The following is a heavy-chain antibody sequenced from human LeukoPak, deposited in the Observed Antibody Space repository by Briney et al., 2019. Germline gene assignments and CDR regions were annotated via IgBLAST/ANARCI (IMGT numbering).Heavy chain of an antibody. V-gene: IGHV3-43*01. J-gene: IGHJ3*02. Sequence: QPGGSLRLSCAASGFSFGDYTMHWVRQPPGKGLEWISLITWTGGSTYYADSVKGRFTVSRDNAKNSLYLQMISLRAEDTAFYSCTKDRSGYYDGSFDIWGQGTTVTVSS. D-gene: IGHD3-22*01. CDR1: GFSFGDYT. CDR2: ITWTGGST. CDR3: TKDRSGYYDGSFDI.